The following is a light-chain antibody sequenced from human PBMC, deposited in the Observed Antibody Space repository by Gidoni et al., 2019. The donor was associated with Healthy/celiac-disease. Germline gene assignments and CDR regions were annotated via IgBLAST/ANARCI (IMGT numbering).Light chain of an antibody. V-gene: IGKV3-20*01. CDR2: GAS. CDR1: QSVSSSY. Sequence: EIVLTQSPGTLSLSPGERATLYCSASQSVSSSYLAWYQQKPGQAPRLLIYGASSRATGIPDRFSGSGSGTDFTLTISRLEPEDVAVYYCQQYGSSPRTFXQXTKVEIK. J-gene: IGKJ1*01. CDR3: QQYGSSPRT.